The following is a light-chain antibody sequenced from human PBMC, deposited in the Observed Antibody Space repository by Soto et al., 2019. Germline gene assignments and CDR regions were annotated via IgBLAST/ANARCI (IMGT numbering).Light chain of an antibody. CDR3: SSYTSDSSYV. CDR2: AVS. V-gene: IGLV2-14*01. Sequence: QSALTQPASVSGSSGQSITISCTGTSSDVGLYDYVSWYQQHPGKAPQLMIYAVSNRPSGVSNRFSASKSGNTASLFISGLQAEDEADYYCSSYTSDSSYVFGSGTRSPS. J-gene: IGLJ1*01. CDR1: SSDVGLYDY.